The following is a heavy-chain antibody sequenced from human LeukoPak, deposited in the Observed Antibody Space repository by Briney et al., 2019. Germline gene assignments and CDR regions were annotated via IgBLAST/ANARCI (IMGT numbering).Heavy chain of an antibody. D-gene: IGHD5-18*01. CDR3: ARALGIQLVDVFDF. Sequence: ASVKVSCKASGYTFTNHGVNWVRQVPGQGLQWVGWINPNNGRTRYPESLQGRLTMTTDRSTTTAYMELRSPTSDDTAIYYCARALGIQLVDVFDFWGPGSLVTVSS. CDR1: GYTFTNHG. J-gene: IGHJ4*02. CDR2: INPNNGRT. V-gene: IGHV1-18*01.